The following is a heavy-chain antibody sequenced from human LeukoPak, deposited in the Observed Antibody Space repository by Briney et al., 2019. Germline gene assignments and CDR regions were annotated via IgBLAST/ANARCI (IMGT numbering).Heavy chain of an antibody. Sequence: GGSLRLSCAASGFTFSSYSMNWVRQAPGKGLEWVSSISSSSSYIYYADSVKGRFTISRDNAKNSLYLQMNSLRAEDTAVYYCASPIGYDSSGYSSIFDYWRQGTLVTVSS. D-gene: IGHD3-22*01. CDR1: GFTFSSYS. J-gene: IGHJ4*02. CDR3: ASPIGYDSSGYSSIFDY. V-gene: IGHV3-21*01. CDR2: ISSSSSYI.